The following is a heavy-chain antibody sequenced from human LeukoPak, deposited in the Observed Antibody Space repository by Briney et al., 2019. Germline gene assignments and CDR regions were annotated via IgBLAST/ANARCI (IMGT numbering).Heavy chain of an antibody. CDR3: ARQKSSFDY. J-gene: IGHJ4*02. V-gene: IGHV4-39*07. CDR2: IYLSGST. D-gene: IGHD6-13*01. CDR1: GGSISSSSYY. Sequence: PSETLSLTCTVSGGSISSSSYYWGWIRQPPGKGLEWIGYIYLSGSTYYNPSIKSRVTISVDRSKSQFSLKLSSVTAADTAVYYCARQKSSFDYWGQGTLVTVSS.